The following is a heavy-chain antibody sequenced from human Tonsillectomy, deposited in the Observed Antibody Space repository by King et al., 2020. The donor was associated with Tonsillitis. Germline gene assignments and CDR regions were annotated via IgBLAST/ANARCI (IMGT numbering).Heavy chain of an antibody. Sequence: QLVQSGGGLVQPGGSLRLSCAASGFTFSSYWMSWGRQAPGKGLEWVANIKQHGSEKYYVDSVKGRFTISRDNAKNSLYLQMNSLRAEDTAVYYCARDRGYSSTWEGFDFWGQGTLVTVSS. CDR3: ARDRGYSSTWEGFDF. V-gene: IGHV3-7*01. CDR2: IKQHGSEK. D-gene: IGHD6-13*01. CDR1: GFTFSSYW. J-gene: IGHJ4*02.